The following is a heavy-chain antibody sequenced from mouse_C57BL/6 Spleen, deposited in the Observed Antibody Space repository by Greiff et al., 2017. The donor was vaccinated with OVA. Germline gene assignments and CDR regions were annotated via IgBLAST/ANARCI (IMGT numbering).Heavy chain of an antibody. J-gene: IGHJ2*01. CDR1: GFNIKDYY. CDR3: TTYERGQDY. CDR2: IDPEDGDT. Sequence: VHVKQSGAELVRPGASVKLSCTASGFNIKDYYMHWVKQRPEQGLEWIGRIDPEDGDTEYAPKFQGKATLTADTSSNTAYLQLSSLTSEDTAVYYCTTYERGQDYWGQGTTLTVSS. V-gene: IGHV14-1*01. D-gene: IGHD2-3*01.